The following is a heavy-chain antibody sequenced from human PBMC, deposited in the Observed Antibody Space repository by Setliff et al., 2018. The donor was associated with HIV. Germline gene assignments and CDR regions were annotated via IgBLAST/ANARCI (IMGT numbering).Heavy chain of an antibody. V-gene: IGHV4-39*01. D-gene: IGHD3-10*01. Sequence: SETLSLTCTVSGGFISSSSYYWGWIRQPPGKGLEWIGSIFNDGRTYYNPSLKSRITIPMDTSTNQFSLKWSSVTAADTAVYFCARHFPSISLFFGDPGPFDRWGQGALVTVSS. J-gene: IGHJ4*02. CDR3: ARHFPSISLFFGDPGPFDR. CDR1: GGFISSSSYY. CDR2: IFNDGRT.